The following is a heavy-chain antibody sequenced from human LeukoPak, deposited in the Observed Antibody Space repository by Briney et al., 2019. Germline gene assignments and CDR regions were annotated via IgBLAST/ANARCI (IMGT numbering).Heavy chain of an antibody. Sequence: PSETLSLTCTVSGGSISSYYWSWIRQPPGKGLEWIGYIYYSGSTNYNPSLKSRVTISVDTSKNQFSLKLSSVTAADTAVYYCAGGEYCSSTSCYSYWYFDLWGRGTLVTVSS. CDR2: IYYSGST. J-gene: IGHJ2*01. CDR1: GGSISSYY. V-gene: IGHV4-59*08. CDR3: AGGEYCSSTSCYSYWYFDL. D-gene: IGHD2-2*02.